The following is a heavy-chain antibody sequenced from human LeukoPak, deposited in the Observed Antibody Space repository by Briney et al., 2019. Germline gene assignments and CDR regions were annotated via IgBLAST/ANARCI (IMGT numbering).Heavy chain of an antibody. CDR3: ARSSMVDAASPGT. CDR2: INPNSGVT. Sequence: GASVKVSCKASGYTFTGYYIHWVRQAPGQGLEWMGRINPNSGVTNYAQKFQGRVTMTRDTSISTAYMGLSSLTYDDTAFYYCARSSMVDAASPGTWGQGTLVTVSS. CDR1: GYTFTGYY. J-gene: IGHJ5*02. V-gene: IGHV1-2*06. D-gene: IGHD2-15*01.